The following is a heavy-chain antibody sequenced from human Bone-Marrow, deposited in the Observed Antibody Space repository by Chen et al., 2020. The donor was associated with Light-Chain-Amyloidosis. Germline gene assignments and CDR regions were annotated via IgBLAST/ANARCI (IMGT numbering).Heavy chain of an antibody. CDR1: GCTLSRYF. V-gene: IGHV3-7*01. D-gene: IGHD6-25*01. Sequence: EVRLVESGGGLVQPGGSLRRSCAASGCTLSRYFMSWVRQGPGKGREWLANIREDGNVKYYVQSVKGRFTISRDNAKNAVYLQMHSLGAEDSAIYFCARESSVAAPYYLDYWGQGIRVTVSA. CDR2: IREDGNVK. J-gene: IGHJ4*02. CDR3: ARESSVAAPYYLDY.